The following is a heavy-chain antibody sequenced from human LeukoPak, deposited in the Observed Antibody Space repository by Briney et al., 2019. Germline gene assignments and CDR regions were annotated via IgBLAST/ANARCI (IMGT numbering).Heavy chain of an antibody. CDR3: APRGIAVAGPFDY. J-gene: IGHJ4*02. D-gene: IGHD6-19*01. Sequence: PGGSLRLSCAASGFTFSSYGMHWVRLAPGKGLEWVAFIQYNGGSKYYADSVKGRFTISRDNSKNTLYLQMNSLGTEDTAVYYCAPRGIAVAGPFDYWGQGTLVTVSS. CDR2: IQYNGGSK. V-gene: IGHV3-30*02. CDR1: GFTFSSYG.